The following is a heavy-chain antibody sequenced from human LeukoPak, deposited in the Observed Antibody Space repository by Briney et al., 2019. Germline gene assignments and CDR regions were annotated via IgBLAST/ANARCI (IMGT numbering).Heavy chain of an antibody. CDR1: GGSISSYY. CDR3: ARVTGYVIEDNFDY. J-gene: IGHJ4*02. D-gene: IGHD2-15*01. CDR2: IYYSGST. V-gene: IGHV4-59*01. Sequence: SETLSLTCTVSGGSISSYYWSWIRQPPGKGLEWIGYIYYSGSTNYNPPLKSRVTISEDTSKNQFSLKLRSVTAADTAVYYCARVTGYVIEDNFDYWGQGTLVTVSS.